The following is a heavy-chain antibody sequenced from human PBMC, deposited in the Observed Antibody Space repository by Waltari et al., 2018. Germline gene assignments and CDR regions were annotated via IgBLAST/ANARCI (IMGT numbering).Heavy chain of an antibody. J-gene: IGHJ4*02. CDR2: ISGGGGST. V-gene: IGHV3-23*01. Sequence: EVQLLESGGGLVQPGGSLRLSCAASGFTFSSYAMSWVRQAPGTGLEWVSAISGGGGSTYYADSVKGRFTISRDNSKNTLYLQMNSLRAEDTAIYYCAQRSRSTVTSIFDYWGQGTLVTVSS. CDR1: GFTFSSYA. D-gene: IGHD4-17*01. CDR3: AQRSRSTVTSIFDY.